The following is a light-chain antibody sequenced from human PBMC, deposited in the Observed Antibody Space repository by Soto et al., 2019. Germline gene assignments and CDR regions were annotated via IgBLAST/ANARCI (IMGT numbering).Light chain of an antibody. CDR1: QSLXNRY. CDR3: HHYVTASRT. Sequence: ENSLTQSAGPLSLSPAERATLSCRASQSLXNRYLAWYQQKPGQPPRLPXDGASRRASDSPDSFSGSGSATDFTPTISRMEPYYSDVYDLHHYVTASRTFGQGTRLDNK. V-gene: IGKV3-20*01. CDR2: GAS. J-gene: IGKJ5*01.